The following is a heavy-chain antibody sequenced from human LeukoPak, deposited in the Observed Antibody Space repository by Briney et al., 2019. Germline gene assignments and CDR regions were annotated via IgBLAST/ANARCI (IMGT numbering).Heavy chain of an antibody. J-gene: IGHJ3*02. CDR1: GFTFSSYW. D-gene: IGHD3-3*01. Sequence: GGSLRLSCAASGFTFSSYWLSWVRQAPGKGQEWVANINHNGSEKYYVDSVKGRFTISRDNAKNSLFLQMNSLRAEDTAVYYCARDLRSVSRYDVFDIWGLGTMVTVSS. CDR2: INHNGSEK. V-gene: IGHV3-7*03. CDR3: ARDLRSVSRYDVFDI.